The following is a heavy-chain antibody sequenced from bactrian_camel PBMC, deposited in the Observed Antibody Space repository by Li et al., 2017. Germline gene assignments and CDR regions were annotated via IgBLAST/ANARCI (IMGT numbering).Heavy chain of an antibody. V-gene: IGHV3S67*01. CDR1: GSTRSGYC. CDR3: AAEFGGGTWYVCLKRSAFSY. D-gene: IGHD1*01. J-gene: IGHJ6*01. Sequence: DVQLVESGGGSVQAGGSLRLSCEVSGSTRSGYCMAWFRQAPGKEREAVATINSDGNAEYGDSVLGRFTISKDNAQNTLYLQMNSLKPEDTAMYFCAAEFGGGTWYVCLKRSAFSYRGQGTQVTVS. CDR2: INSDGNA.